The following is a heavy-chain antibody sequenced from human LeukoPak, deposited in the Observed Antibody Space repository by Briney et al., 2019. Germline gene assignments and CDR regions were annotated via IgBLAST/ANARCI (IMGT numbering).Heavy chain of an antibody. D-gene: IGHD3-22*01. CDR2: IYYSGST. V-gene: IGHV4-30-4*08. J-gene: IGHJ4*02. CDR1: GGSISSGDYY. Sequence: PSQTLSLTCTVSGGSISSGDYYWSWIRQPPGKGLEWIGYIYYSGSTYYNPSPKSRVTISVDTSKNQFSLKLSSVTAADTAVYYCARGAAIRYYYDSSGYYPFDYWGQGTLVTVSS. CDR3: ARGAAIRYYYDSSGYYPFDY.